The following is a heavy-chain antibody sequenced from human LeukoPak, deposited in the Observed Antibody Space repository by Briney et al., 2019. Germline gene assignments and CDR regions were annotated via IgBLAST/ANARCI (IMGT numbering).Heavy chain of an antibody. CDR1: GFTFSSYW. V-gene: IGHV3-30-3*01. CDR2: ISYDGSNK. Sequence: GGSLRLSCAASGFTFSSYWMSWVRQAPGKGLEWVAVISYDGSNKYYADSVKGRFTISRDNSKNTLYLQMNSLRAEDTAVYYCAREGSGWDYWGQGTLVTVSS. J-gene: IGHJ4*02. D-gene: IGHD6-19*01. CDR3: AREGSGWDY.